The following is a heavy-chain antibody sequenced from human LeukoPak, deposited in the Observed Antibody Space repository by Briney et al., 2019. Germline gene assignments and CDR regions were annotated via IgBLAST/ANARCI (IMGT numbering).Heavy chain of an antibody. J-gene: IGHJ4*02. CDR3: ARGRYSGSYLLDY. V-gene: IGHV3-21*01. D-gene: IGHD1-26*01. CDR1: GFTFSSYS. CDR2: ISSSSSYI. Sequence: GGSLRLSCAASGFTFSSYSMNWVRQAPGKGLEWVSSISSSSSYIYYADSVKGRFTISRDNAKNSLYLQMNSLRAEDTALYYCARGRYSGSYLLDYWGQRTLVTVSS.